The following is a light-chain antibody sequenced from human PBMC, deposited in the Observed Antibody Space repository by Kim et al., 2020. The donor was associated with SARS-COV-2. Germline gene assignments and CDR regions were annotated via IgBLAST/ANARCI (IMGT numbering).Light chain of an antibody. J-gene: IGKJ1*01. CDR3: QQYGTLPWT. CDR2: GVS. Sequence: DIVLTQSPGTLSLSPGERATLSCRASQSVSSSYLAWYQQKPGQAPRLLIYGVSSRATGIPDRFSGSGSGTDFTLTISRLEPEDFAVYSCQQYGTLPWTFGQGTKVDIK. V-gene: IGKV3-20*01. CDR1: QSVSSSY.